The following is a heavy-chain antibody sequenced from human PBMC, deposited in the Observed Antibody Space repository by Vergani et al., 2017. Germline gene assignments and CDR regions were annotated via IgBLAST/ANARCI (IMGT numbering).Heavy chain of an antibody. V-gene: IGHV1-24*01. CDR1: GYTLTELS. D-gene: IGHD3-10*01. Sequence: QVQLVQSGAEVKKPGASVKVSCKVSGYTLTELSMHWVRQAPGKGLEWMGGFDPEDGETIYAQKFQGRVTMTEDTSTDTAYMELSSLRSEDTAVYYCATLYGSGSYYNAWFDPWGQGTLVTVSS. J-gene: IGHJ5*02. CDR2: FDPEDGET. CDR3: ATLYGSGSYYNAWFDP.